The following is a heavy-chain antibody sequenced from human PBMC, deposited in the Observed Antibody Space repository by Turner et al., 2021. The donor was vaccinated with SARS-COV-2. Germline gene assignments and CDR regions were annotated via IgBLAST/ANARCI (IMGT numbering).Heavy chain of an antibody. CDR1: GISFSSFG. J-gene: IGHJ3*02. CDR3: ARGGCSGGSCPLGLGFDHAFDI. V-gene: IGHV3-7*01. Sequence: EMQVVESGGGVVQPGGSLRLYCAASGISFSSFGMSWVRQGPGKGLGWVANRNQDGSDKNYLHSVRGPFTITRDNAKNSLLLQMNSLRAEDTAVYYCARGGCSGGSCPLGLGFDHAFDIWGQGTTVTVSS. CDR2: RNQDGSDK. D-gene: IGHD2-15*01.